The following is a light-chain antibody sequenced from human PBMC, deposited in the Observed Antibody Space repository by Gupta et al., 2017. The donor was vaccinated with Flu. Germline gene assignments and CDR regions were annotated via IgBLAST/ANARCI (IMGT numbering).Light chain of an antibody. Sequence: RSSFSASTGDRVTITCRASQGISSYLAWYQQKPGKAPKLLIYAASTLQSGVPSRFSGSGSGTDFTLTISCLQSEDFATYYCQQYYSYPWTFGQGTKVEIK. J-gene: IGKJ1*01. CDR1: QGISSY. CDR2: AAS. V-gene: IGKV1-8*01. CDR3: QQYYSYPWT.